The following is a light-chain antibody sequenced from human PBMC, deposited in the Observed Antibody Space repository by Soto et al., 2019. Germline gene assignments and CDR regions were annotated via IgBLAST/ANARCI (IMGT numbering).Light chain of an antibody. CDR3: QVWDSSRDQCV. CDR1: RIGYKT. V-gene: IGLV3-21*02. J-gene: IGLJ1*01. CDR2: DDR. Sequence: SYELAQPPSVSVAPGQTATITCGGNRIGYKTVHWYQQKPGQAPVVVVHDDRDRPSGIPERFSGANSGDTATLTINRVEAGDEADYFCQVWDSSRDQCVFGTGTKVTVL.